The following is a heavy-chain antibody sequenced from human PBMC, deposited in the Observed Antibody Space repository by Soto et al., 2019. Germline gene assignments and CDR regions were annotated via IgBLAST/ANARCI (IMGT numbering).Heavy chain of an antibody. Sequence: ASVKVSCKASGGTFSSYAISWVRQAPGQGLEWMGGIIPIFGTAKYAQKFQGRVTITADESTSTAYMELSSLRSEDTAVYYCARAAVVIPSNFDYWGQGTLVTVSS. CDR2: IIPIFGTA. D-gene: IGHD2-21*01. J-gene: IGHJ4*02. CDR1: GGTFSSYA. CDR3: ARAAVVIPSNFDY. V-gene: IGHV1-69*13.